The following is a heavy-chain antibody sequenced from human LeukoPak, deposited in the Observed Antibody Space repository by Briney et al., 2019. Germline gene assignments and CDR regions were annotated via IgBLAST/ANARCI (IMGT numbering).Heavy chain of an antibody. J-gene: IGHJ4*02. D-gene: IGHD6-13*01. V-gene: IGHV1-69*05. CDR1: GGTFSSYA. CDR2: IIPIFGTA. Sequence: SVKVSCKASGGTFSSYAISWVRQAPGQGLEWMGRIIPIFGTANYAQKFQGRVTITTDESTSTAYMELSSLTPDDTAVYFCARDQGSLTRSWYTGYWGQGTQVTVSS. CDR3: ARDQGSLTRSWYTGY.